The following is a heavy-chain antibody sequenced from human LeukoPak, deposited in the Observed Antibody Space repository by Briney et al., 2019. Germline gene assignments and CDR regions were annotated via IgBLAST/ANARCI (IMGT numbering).Heavy chain of an antibody. CDR3: AGIMTQQMVFGY. J-gene: IGHJ4*02. V-gene: IGHV3-21*01. D-gene: IGHD6-13*01. CDR1: GFTFSSYG. CDR2: ISSSSSYI. Sequence: GGSLRLSCVASGFTFSSYGMNWVRQAPGKGLEWVSFISSSSSYIYYADSVKGRFTISRDNAKNSLYLQMNSLRAEDTAVYYCAGIMTQQMVFGYWGQGTLVTVSS.